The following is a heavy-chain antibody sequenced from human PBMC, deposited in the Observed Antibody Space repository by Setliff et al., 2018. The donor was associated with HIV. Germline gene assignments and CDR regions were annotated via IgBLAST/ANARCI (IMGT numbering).Heavy chain of an antibody. Sequence: SETLSLTCTVSGGSISSYYWSWIRQPPGKGLEWIGTIYYSGRTYYNPSLKSRVTISVDTSKNQFSLKLSSVTAADTAVYYCARIVRWELVATSTFFYYYMDVWGKGTTVTVSS. CDR2: IYYSGRT. J-gene: IGHJ6*03. CDR3: ARIVRWELVATSTFFYYYMDV. V-gene: IGHV4-59*04. CDR1: GGSISSYY. D-gene: IGHD1-26*01.